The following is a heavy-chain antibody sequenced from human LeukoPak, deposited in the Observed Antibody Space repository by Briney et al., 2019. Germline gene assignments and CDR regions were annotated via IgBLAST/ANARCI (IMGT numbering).Heavy chain of an antibody. Sequence: ASVKVSCKASGYTFTSYGIRWVRQAPGQGLEWMGWISAYNGNTNYAQKLQGRVTMTTDTSTSTAYMELSSLRSEDTAVYYCARDYGGNYYDSSGYYGDAFDIWGQGTMVTVSS. J-gene: IGHJ3*02. CDR2: ISAYNGNT. V-gene: IGHV1-18*01. CDR3: ARDYGGNYYDSSGYYGDAFDI. D-gene: IGHD3-22*01. CDR1: GYTFTSYG.